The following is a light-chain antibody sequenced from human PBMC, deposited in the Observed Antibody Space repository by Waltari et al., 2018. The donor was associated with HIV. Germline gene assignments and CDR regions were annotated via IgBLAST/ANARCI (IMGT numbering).Light chain of an antibody. CDR3: HQYGDSSLMT. CDR1: QAINNDY. J-gene: IGKJ3*01. V-gene: IGKV3-20*01. CDR2: RAS. Sequence: ILLMQSPDSLSLSPGETATLSCRASQAINNDYLAWYLQRPGQAPRLLMYRASTRAAAIPDRFSGGGSGTDFTLTISSLEPDDFAVYYCHQYGDSSLMTFGPGTTVDL.